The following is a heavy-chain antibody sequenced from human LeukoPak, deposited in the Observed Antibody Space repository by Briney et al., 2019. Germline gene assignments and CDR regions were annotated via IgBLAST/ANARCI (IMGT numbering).Heavy chain of an antibody. J-gene: IGHJ4*02. CDR1: GFTFSRYG. V-gene: IGHV3-33*08. D-gene: IGHD6-6*01. CDR3: ARDSSSALDY. CDR2: IWYDGSNK. Sequence: GRSLRLSCAASGFTFSRYGMHWVRQAPGKGLEWVAIIWYDGSNKYYGDSVKGRFTISRDNSKNTLYLQMNSLRAEDTAVYYCARDSSSALDYWGQGTLVTVSS.